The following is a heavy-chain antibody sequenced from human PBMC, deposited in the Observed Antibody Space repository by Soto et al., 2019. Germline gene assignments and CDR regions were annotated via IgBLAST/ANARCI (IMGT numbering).Heavy chain of an antibody. D-gene: IGHD3-22*01. J-gene: IGHJ4*02. V-gene: IGHV3-30*18. CDR3: AKRMYYYDSSGYPFDY. CDR1: GFTFSSYG. Sequence: GGSLRLSCAASGFTFSSYGMHWVRQAPGKGLEWVAVISYDGSNKYYADSVKGRFTISRDNSKSTLYLQMNSLRAEDTAVYYCAKRMYYYDSSGYPFDYWGQGTLVTVSS. CDR2: ISYDGSNK.